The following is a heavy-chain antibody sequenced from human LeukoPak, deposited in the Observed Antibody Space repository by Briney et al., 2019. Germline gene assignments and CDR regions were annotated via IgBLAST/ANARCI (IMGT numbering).Heavy chain of an antibody. J-gene: IGHJ4*02. CDR2: IRSKAYGGTT. D-gene: IGHD3-10*01. CDR3: NVARELLPPGRPAPFDY. CDR1: GFTFGDYA. V-gene: IGHV3-49*04. Sequence: PGRSLRLSCTASGFTFGDYAMSWVRQAPGKGLEWVGFIRSKAYGGTTEYAASVKGRFTISRDDSKSIAYLQMNSLKTEDTAVYYCNVARELLPPGRPAPFDYWGQGTLVTVSS.